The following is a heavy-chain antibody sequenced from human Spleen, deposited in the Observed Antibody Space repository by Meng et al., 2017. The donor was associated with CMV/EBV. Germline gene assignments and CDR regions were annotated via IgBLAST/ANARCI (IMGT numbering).Heavy chain of an antibody. D-gene: IGHD6-13*01. CDR2: INPNSGGT. CDR3: ARDPGSSWYSDAFDI. CDR1: GYTFTGYH. J-gene: IGHJ3*02. Sequence: ASVKVSCKASGYTFTGYHMHWVRQAPGQGLEWMGWINPNSGGTNYAQKFQGRVTMTRDTSISTAYMELTRLKSDDTAVYYCARDPGSSWYSDAFDIWGQGTMVTVSS. V-gene: IGHV1-2*02.